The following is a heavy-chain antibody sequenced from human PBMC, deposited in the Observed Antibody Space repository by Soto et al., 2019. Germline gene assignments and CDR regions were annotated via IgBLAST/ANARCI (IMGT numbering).Heavy chain of an antibody. Sequence: EVQLVESGGGLVQPGGSLRLSCAASGFTFTSYWMHWVRQAPGKGLVWVSHINPYGSITNYADSVKGQFTISRDNAKNTVYLQMNSLRVEDTAVYYCARGAGSAYYVDSWGQGTLVTVSS. D-gene: IGHD3-22*01. V-gene: IGHV3-74*01. CDR3: ARGAGSAYYVDS. CDR1: GFTFTSYW. CDR2: INPYGSIT. J-gene: IGHJ4*02.